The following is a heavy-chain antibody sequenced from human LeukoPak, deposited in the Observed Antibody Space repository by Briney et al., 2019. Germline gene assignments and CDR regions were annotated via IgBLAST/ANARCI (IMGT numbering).Heavy chain of an antibody. J-gene: IGHJ4*02. CDR1: GFTFSSYS. Sequence: GGSLRLSCAASGFTFSSYSMNWVRQAPGKGLEWVSSISSSSSYIYYADSVKGRFTISRDNAKNSLYLQMNSLRAEDTAVYYCARGPVMTTYFDWLFTPYYFDYWGQGTLVTVPS. D-gene: IGHD3-9*01. V-gene: IGHV3-21*01. CDR3: ARGPVMTTYFDWLFTPYYFDY. CDR2: ISSSSSYI.